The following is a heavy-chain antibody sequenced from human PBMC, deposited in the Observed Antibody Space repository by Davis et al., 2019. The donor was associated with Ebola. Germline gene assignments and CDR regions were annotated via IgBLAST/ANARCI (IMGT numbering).Heavy chain of an antibody. V-gene: IGHV4-61*01. CDR3: ARLSPLGTTIDY. CDR1: GGSVNSNNYY. J-gene: IGHJ4*02. D-gene: IGHD1-7*01. CDR2: VQNIGST. Sequence: PSETLSLTCTVSGGSVNSNNYYWSWIRQPPGKGLEWIGYVQNIGSTKYNPSLRSRVTLLVDTSKNQFSLEMSSVTAADTAVYYCARLSPLGTTIDYCGQGTLVTVSS.